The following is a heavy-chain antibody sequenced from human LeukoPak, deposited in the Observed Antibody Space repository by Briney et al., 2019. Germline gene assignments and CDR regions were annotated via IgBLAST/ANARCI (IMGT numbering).Heavy chain of an antibody. CDR1: GGSFSGYY. V-gene: IGHV4-34*01. J-gene: IGHJ4*02. Sequence: TSSETLSLTCAVYGGSFSGYYWSWIRQPPGKGLEWIGEINHSGSTNYNPSLKSRVTISVDTSKNQFSLKLSSVTAADTAVYYCARGWYDILTGPYYFDYWGQGTLVTVSS. CDR2: INHSGST. D-gene: IGHD3-9*01. CDR3: ARGWYDILTGPYYFDY.